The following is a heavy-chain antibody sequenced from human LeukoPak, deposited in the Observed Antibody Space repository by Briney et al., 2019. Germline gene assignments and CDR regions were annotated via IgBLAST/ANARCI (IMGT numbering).Heavy chain of an antibody. CDR3: ARRRGFSSGIYYYYYYMDV. D-gene: IGHD6-19*01. Sequence: SETLSLTCAVYGGSFSGYYWSWIRQPPGKGLEWIGEINHSGSTNYNPSLKSRVTISVDTSKNQFSLKLSSVTAADTAVYYCARRRGFSSGIYYYYYYMDVWGKGTTVTVSS. CDR2: INHSGST. CDR1: GGSFSGYY. J-gene: IGHJ6*03. V-gene: IGHV4-34*01.